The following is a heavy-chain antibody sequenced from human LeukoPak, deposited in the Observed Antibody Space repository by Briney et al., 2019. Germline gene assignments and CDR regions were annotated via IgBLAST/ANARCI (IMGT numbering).Heavy chain of an antibody. Sequence: SVKVSCKASGGTFSSYAISWVRQAPGQGLEWMGGIIPIFGTANYAQKFQGRVTITTDESASTAYMELSSLRSEDTAVYYCARDRGIAARADAFDIWGQGTMVTVSS. CDR1: GGTFSSYA. V-gene: IGHV1-69*05. D-gene: IGHD6-6*01. CDR3: ARDRGIAARADAFDI. J-gene: IGHJ3*02. CDR2: IIPIFGTA.